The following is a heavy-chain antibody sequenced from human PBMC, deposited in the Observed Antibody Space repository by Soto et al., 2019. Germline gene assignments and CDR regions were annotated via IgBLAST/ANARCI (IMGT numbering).Heavy chain of an antibody. CDR2: IYPGDSDT. D-gene: IGHD2-15*01. CDR3: ARCSGGSCYYYGMDV. V-gene: IGHV5-51*01. CDR1: GYSFTSYW. J-gene: IGHJ6*02. Sequence: GESLKISCKGSGYSFTSYWIGWVRQMPGKGLEWMGIIYPGDSDTRYSPSFQGQVTISADKSISTAYLQWSSLKASDTAMYYCARCSGGSCYYYGMDVWGQGTTVTVSS.